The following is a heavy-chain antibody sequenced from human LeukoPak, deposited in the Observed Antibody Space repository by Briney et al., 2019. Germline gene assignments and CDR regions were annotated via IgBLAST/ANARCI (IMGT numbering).Heavy chain of an antibody. CDR3: ARDGGGYDSSGPRFDY. CDR1: GFTFSSYA. V-gene: IGHV3-30-3*01. CDR2: ISYDGSNK. D-gene: IGHD3-22*01. J-gene: IGHJ4*02. Sequence: GGSLRLSCAASGFTFSSYAMHWVRQAPGKGLEWVAVISYDGSNKYYADSVKGRFTISRDNSKNTLYLQMNSLRAEDTAVYDCARDGGGYDSSGPRFDYWGQGTLVTVSS.